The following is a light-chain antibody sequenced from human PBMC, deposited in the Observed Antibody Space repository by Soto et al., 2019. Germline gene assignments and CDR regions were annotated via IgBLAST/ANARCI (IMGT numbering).Light chain of an antibody. V-gene: IGKV1-5*03. J-gene: IGKJ1*01. CDR1: QSISSW. Sequence: DIQMTQSPSTLSASVGDRVTITCRASQSISSWLAWYQQKPGKAPKLLIYKASSLESGVPSRFSGRGSGTECTLTISSLQPDDFATYYCQQYNSYWTFGQGTKVAIK. CDR3: QQYNSYWT. CDR2: KAS.